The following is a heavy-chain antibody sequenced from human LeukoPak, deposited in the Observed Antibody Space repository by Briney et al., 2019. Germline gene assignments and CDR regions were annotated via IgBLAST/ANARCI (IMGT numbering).Heavy chain of an antibody. CDR2: INPSGGST. D-gene: IGHD5-18*01. CDR1: GYTFTSYY. CDR3: ARSDTAMVTALVC. J-gene: IGHJ4*02. Sequence: ASVKVSCKASGYTFTSYYMHWVRQAPGQGLEWMGIINPSGGSTSCAQKFQGRVTMTRDTSTSTVYMELSSLRSEDTAVYYCARSDTAMVTALVCWGQGTLVTVSS. V-gene: IGHV1-46*01.